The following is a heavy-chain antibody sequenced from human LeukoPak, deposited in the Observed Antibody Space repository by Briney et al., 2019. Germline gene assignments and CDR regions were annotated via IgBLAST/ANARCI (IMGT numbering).Heavy chain of an antibody. CDR2: IYSGGST. CDR3: ASQIGSNYGYYYYYGMDV. Sequence: GGSLRLSCAASRSTVSSNYMSWVRQAPGKGPEWVSVIYSGGSTYYADSVKGRFTISRDNSKNTLYLQMNSLRAEDTAVYYCASQIGSNYGYYYYYGMDVWGQGTTVTVSS. V-gene: IGHV3-66*02. D-gene: IGHD4-11*01. J-gene: IGHJ6*02. CDR1: RSTVSSNY.